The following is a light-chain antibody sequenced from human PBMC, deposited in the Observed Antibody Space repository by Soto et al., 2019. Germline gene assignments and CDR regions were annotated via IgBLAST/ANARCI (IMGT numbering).Light chain of an antibody. CDR2: TTS. V-gene: IGKV1-12*01. CDR1: QGISNW. CDR3: QQAITFPRT. Sequence: DIQMTQSPSSVSASVGDRVTITCRASQGISNWLAWYQQQPGKAPNLLIYTTSSLQSGVPSRFSGSGSGTDFTLTIRNLQPEDCATYYCQQAITFPRTFGQGTKVESK. J-gene: IGKJ1*01.